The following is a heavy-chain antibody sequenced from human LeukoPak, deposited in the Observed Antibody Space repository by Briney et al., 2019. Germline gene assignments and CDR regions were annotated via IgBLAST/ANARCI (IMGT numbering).Heavy chain of an antibody. J-gene: IGHJ6*02. V-gene: IGHV3-33*01. Sequence: PGGSLRPSCAASGFTFSSYGMQWVRQAPGKGLEWVAVIWYDGSNKYYADSVKGRFTISRDNSKNTLYLQMNSLRAEDTAVYYCARARGSSTSTYGMDVWGQGTTVTVSS. CDR3: ARARGSSTSTYGMDV. CDR1: GFTFSSYG. D-gene: IGHD2-2*01. CDR2: IWYDGSNK.